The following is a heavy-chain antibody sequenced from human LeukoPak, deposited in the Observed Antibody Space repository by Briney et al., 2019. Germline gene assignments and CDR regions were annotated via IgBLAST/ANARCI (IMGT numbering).Heavy chain of an antibody. J-gene: IGHJ3*02. CDR3: ARCVSMVRGAIRDAFDI. V-gene: IGHV1-18*01. CDR2: ISPYNGNT. CDR1: GYTFTSYG. Sequence: ASVKVSCKASGYTFTSYGISWVRQAPGQGLEWMGWISPYNGNTNQAQNLQGRVTMTTDTSTSTAYMELRSLRSDDTAVYYCARCVSMVRGAIRDAFDIWGQGTMVTVSS. D-gene: IGHD3-10*01.